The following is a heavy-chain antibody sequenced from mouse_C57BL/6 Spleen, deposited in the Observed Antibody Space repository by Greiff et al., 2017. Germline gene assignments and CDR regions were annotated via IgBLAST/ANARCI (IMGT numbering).Heavy chain of an antibody. D-gene: IGHD6-5*01. Sequence: QVQLQQSGAELVRPGASVTLSCKASGYTFTDYEMHWVKQTPVHGLEWIGAIDPETGGTAYNQKFKGKAILTADKSSSTAYMELRSLTSEDSAVYYCRCTPYYAMDYWGQGTSVTVSS. CDR2: IDPETGGT. J-gene: IGHJ4*01. CDR1: GYTFTDYE. V-gene: IGHV1-15*01. CDR3: RCTPYYAMDY.